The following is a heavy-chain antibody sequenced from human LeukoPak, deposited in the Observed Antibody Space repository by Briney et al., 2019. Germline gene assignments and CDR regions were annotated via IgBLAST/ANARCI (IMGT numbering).Heavy chain of an antibody. CDR1: GYTFTGYY. J-gene: IGHJ4*02. V-gene: IGHV1-2*02. CDR2: INPNSGGT. D-gene: IGHD1-7*01. CDR3: ARDSSDWNYDY. Sequence: ASVKVSCKASGYTFTGYYMHWVRQAPGQGPEWMGWINPNSGGTNYAQKLQGRVTMTTDTSTSTAYMELRSLRSDDTAVYYCARDSSDWNYDYWGQGTLVTVSS.